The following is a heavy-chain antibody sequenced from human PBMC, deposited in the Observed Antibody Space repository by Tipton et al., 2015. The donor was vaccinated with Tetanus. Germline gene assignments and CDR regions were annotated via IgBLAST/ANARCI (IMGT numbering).Heavy chain of an antibody. CDR3: ARAPNRISRAYDY. V-gene: IGHV4-61*01. D-gene: IGHD1-14*01. CDR2: IFYNGST. CDR1: GGSVTSGYYY. J-gene: IGHJ4*02. Sequence: TLSLTCSVSGGSVTSGYYYWSWIRQPPGKGLEWIGFIFYNGSTYFNPSLKSRVAISVDTSKIQFSLRLTSVTAADTAVYYCARAPNRISRAYDYWGQGTQFTVSS.